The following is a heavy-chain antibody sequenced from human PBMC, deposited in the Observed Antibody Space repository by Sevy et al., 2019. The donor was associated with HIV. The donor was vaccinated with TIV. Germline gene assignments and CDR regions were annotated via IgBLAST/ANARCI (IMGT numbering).Heavy chain of an antibody. CDR2: IYYSGST. V-gene: IGHV4-59*01. Sequence: SETLSLTCTVSGGSISSYYWSWIRQPPGTGLEWIGYIYYSGSTNYNPSLKSRVTISVDTSKNQFSLKLSSVTAADTAVYYCARKTSGYSYGFLDYWGQRTLVTVSS. J-gene: IGHJ4*02. D-gene: IGHD5-18*01. CDR3: ARKTSGYSYGFLDY. CDR1: GGSISSYY.